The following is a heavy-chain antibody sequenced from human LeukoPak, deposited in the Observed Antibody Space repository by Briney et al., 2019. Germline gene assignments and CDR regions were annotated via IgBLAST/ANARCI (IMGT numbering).Heavy chain of an antibody. D-gene: IGHD3-22*01. Sequence: QTGGSLRLSCAASGFTFDDYAMHWVRQAPGKGLEWVSYISWGGGNTAYADSVKGRFIVSRDNAKNSLYLQMNTLRPEDTALYYCVKDGFTTMIVVGAFDIWGQGTKVTVSS. V-gene: IGHV3-9*01. CDR1: GFTFDDYA. J-gene: IGHJ3*02. CDR3: VKDGFTTMIVVGAFDI. CDR2: ISWGGGNT.